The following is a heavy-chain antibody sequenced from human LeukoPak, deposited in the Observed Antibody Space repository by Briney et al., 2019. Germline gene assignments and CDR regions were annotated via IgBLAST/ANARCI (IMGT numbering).Heavy chain of an antibody. J-gene: IGHJ4*02. V-gene: IGHV1-2*04. D-gene: IGHD3-10*01. CDR1: GYTFTGYY. CDR2: INPNSGGT. Sequence: ASVKVSCKASGYTFTGYYTHWVRQAPGQGLEWMGWINPNSGGTNYAQKFQGWVTMTRDTSISTAYMELSRLRSDDTAVYYCAREDYYGSGSYDYWGQGTLVTVSS. CDR3: AREDYYGSGSYDY.